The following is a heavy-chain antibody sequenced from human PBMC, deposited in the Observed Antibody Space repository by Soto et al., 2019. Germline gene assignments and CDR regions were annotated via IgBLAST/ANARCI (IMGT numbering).Heavy chain of an antibody. V-gene: IGHV1-18*01. CDR3: ARWLYGSGSYYFG. J-gene: IGHJ4*02. Sequence: QVQLVQSGAEVKKPGASVKVSCKASGYTFINYGISWVRQAPGQGLEWMGWISPHNGNTNFAQNFQGRVTMTTDAFTTTAYMERRSLRSDDTAVDYCARWLYGSGSYYFGWGQGTLVTVSS. CDR1: GYTFINYG. CDR2: ISPHNGNT. D-gene: IGHD3-10*01.